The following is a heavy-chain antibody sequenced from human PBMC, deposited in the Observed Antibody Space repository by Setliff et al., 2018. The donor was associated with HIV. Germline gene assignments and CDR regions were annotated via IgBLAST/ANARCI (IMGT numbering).Heavy chain of an antibody. J-gene: IGHJ2*01. CDR2: IHHTGGT. V-gene: IGHV4-4*02. CDR3: ARGTRYGDSKGGYWAFDL. Sequence: TSGTLSLTCAVSGGSISSDNWWSWVRQSPGKGLEWIAEIHHTGGTNFNPSLKSRVIISVDKSKNQFSLNLSFVTAAETAMYYCARGTRYGDSKGGYWAFDLWGRGTLVTVS. D-gene: IGHD4-17*01. CDR1: GGSISSDNW.